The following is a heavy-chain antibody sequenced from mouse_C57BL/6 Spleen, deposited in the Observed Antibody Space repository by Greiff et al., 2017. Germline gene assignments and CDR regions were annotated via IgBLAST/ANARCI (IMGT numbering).Heavy chain of an antibody. Sequence: VQLQQPGAELVKPGASVKLSCKASGYTFTSYWMQWVKQRPGQGLEWIGEIDPSDSYTNYNQKFKGKATLTVDTSSSTAYMQLSSLTSEDSAVYYCAREKMIDYWGQGTTLTVSS. CDR2: IDPSDSYT. V-gene: IGHV1-50*01. CDR1: GYTFTSYW. CDR3: AREKMIDY. J-gene: IGHJ2*01.